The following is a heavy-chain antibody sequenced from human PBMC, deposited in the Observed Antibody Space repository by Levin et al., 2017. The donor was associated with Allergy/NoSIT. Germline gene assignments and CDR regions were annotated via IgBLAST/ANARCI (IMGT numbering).Heavy chain of an antibody. J-gene: IGHJ4*02. V-gene: IGHV3-21*01. CDR3: ATPHRGSSWYGY. CDR2: ISSSSSYI. D-gene: IGHD6-13*01. Sequence: SLRLSCAASGFTFSSYSMNWVRQAPGKGLEWVSSISSSSSYIYYADSVKGRFTISRDNAKNSLYLQMNSLRAEDTAVYYCATPHRGSSWYGYWGQGTLVTVSS. CDR1: GFTFSSYS.